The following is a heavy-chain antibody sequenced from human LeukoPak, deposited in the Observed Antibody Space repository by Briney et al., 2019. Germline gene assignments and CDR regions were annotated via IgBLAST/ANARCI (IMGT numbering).Heavy chain of an antibody. CDR2: ISAYNGNT. J-gene: IGHJ5*02. CDR3: ARAMGPIAARLCPTEGFDP. Sequence: GASVKVSCKASGYTFTSYGISWVRQAPGQGLEWMGWISAYNGNTNYAQKFQGRVTITRDTSASTAYMELSSLRSEDTAVYYCARAMGPIAARLCPTEGFDPWGQGTLVTVSS. CDR1: GYTFTSYG. D-gene: IGHD6-6*01. V-gene: IGHV1-18*01.